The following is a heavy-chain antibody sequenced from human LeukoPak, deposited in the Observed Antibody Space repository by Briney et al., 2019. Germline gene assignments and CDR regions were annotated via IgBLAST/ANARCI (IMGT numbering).Heavy chain of an antibody. CDR3: ARRRVEMETITEDNWFDP. CDR1: GGSISSYY. V-gene: IGHV4-59*08. J-gene: IGHJ5*02. Sequence: SETLSLTCTVSGGSISSYYWSWIRQPPGKGLEWIGHIYYSGSTNYNPSLKSRVTISVDTSKNQFSLKLSSVTAADTAVYYCARRRVEMETITEDNWFDPWGQGTLVTVSS. CDR2: IYYSGST. D-gene: IGHD5-24*01.